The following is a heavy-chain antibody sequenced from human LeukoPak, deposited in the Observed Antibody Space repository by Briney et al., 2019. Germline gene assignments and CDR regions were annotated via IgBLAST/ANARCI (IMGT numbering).Heavy chain of an antibody. V-gene: IGHV4-59*01. D-gene: IGHD3-3*01. J-gene: IGHJ3*02. CDR1: GGSISSYY. CDR2: IYYSGST. CDR3: ARDRLTNDYDFWSGYYYGDAFDI. Sequence: PSETLSLTCTVSGGSISSYYWSWIRQPPGKGLEWIGYIYYSGSTNYNPSLKSRVTISVDTSKNQFSLKLSSVTAADTAVYYCARDRLTNDYDFWSGYYYGDAFDIWGQGTMVTVSS.